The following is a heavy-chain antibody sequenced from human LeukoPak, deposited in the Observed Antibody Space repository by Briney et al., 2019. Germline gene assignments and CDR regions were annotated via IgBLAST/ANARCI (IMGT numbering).Heavy chain of an antibody. CDR3: ATRGIAVAHPDYYYYGMDV. Sequence: PSETLSLTCTVSGGSISSSSYYWGWIRQPPGKGLEWIGSIYYSGSTYYNPSLKSRVTISVDTSKNQFSLKLSSVTAADTAVYYCATRGIAVAHPDYYYYGMDVWGQGTTVTVSS. CDR1: GGSISSSSYY. J-gene: IGHJ6*02. D-gene: IGHD6-19*01. V-gene: IGHV4-39*07. CDR2: IYYSGST.